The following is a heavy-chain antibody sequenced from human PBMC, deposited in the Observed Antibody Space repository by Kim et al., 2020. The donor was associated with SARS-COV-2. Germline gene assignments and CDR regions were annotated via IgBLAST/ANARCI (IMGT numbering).Heavy chain of an antibody. Sequence: ASVKVSCKTSGYPFSSFAITWVRQAPGQGLEWMGWISGFNTNANYTEKFQGRLTLTADITTSTAYMDLRSLRSDDTAVYYCARSMFDYSGGTALRKEDSWGQVTLLTLTS. CDR3: ARSMFDYSGGTALRKEDS. J-gene: IGHJ4*02. V-gene: IGHV1-18*01. D-gene: IGHD3-16*01. CDR2: ISGFNTNA. CDR1: GYPFSSFA.